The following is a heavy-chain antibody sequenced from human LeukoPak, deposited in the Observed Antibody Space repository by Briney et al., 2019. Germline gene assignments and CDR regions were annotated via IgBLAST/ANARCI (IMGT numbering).Heavy chain of an antibody. CDR3: ARVLSGRGSLYDYYYYMDV. Sequence: PGGSLRLSCEASGFTFDDYGMSWVRQAPGKGLEWVSVTYSNGRTYYADSVKGRFTISRDISKNTLYLQMNSLRAEDTAVYYCARVLSGRGSLYDYYYYMDVWGKGTTVTISS. D-gene: IGHD3-10*01. V-gene: IGHV3-53*01. CDR1: GFTFDDYG. J-gene: IGHJ6*03. CDR2: TYSNGRT.